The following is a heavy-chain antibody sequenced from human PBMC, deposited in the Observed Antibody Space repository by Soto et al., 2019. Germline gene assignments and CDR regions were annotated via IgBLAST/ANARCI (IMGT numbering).Heavy chain of an antibody. D-gene: IGHD3-22*01. CDR2: IWYDGSNK. CDR1: GFTFSSYG. J-gene: IGHJ5*02. CDR3: AREGAIYDSSSYYA. V-gene: IGHV3-33*01. Sequence: PGGSLRLSCAASGFTFSSYGMHWVRQAPGKGLEWVAVIWYDGSNKYYADSVKGRFTISRDNSKNTLYLQMNSLRAEDTAVYYCAREGAIYDSSSYYAWGQGTLVTVSS.